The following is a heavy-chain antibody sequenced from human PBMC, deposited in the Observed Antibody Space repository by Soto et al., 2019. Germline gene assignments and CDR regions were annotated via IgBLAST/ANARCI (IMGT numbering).Heavy chain of an antibody. CDR3: ARDSPHGRWFDP. Sequence: GGSLRLSCAASGFTFSSYSMNWVRQAPGKGLEWVSSISSSSSYIYYADSLKGRVTISRNNAKNSLYLQMNSLRAEDTAVYYCARDSPHGRWFDPWGQGTLLNVSS. CDR2: ISSSSSYI. CDR1: GFTFSSYS. V-gene: IGHV3-21*01. J-gene: IGHJ5*02.